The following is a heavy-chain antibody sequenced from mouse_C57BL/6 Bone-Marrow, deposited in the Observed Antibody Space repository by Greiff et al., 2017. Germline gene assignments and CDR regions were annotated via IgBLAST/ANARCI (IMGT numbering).Heavy chain of an antibody. CDR3: ARHCYDGDYAMDY. D-gene: IGHD2-12*01. CDR2: INSDGGST. Sequence: VQLQQSGGGLVQPGESLKLSCESNEYEFPSHDMSWVRKTPEKRLELVAAINSDGGSTYYPDTMERRFIISRDNTNNTLYLQMSSLRSEDTALYYCARHCYDGDYAMDYWGQGTSVTVSS. J-gene: IGHJ4*01. V-gene: IGHV5-2*01. CDR1: EYEFPSHD.